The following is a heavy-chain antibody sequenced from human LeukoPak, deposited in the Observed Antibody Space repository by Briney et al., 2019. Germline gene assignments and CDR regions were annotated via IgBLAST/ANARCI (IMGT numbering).Heavy chain of an antibody. V-gene: IGHV1-69*02. D-gene: IGHD4-17*01. CDR1: GGTFSSYT. CDR3: ARGGDYGDYGYFDL. Sequence: SVKVSCKASGGTFSSYTISWVRQAPGQGLEWMGRIIPILGIANYAQKFQGRVTITADKSTSTAYMELSSLRSEDTAVYYCARGGDYGDYGYFDLWGRGTLVTVSS. J-gene: IGHJ2*01. CDR2: IIPILGIA.